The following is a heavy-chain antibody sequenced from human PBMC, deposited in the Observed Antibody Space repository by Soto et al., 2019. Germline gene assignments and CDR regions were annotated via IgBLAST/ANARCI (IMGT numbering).Heavy chain of an antibody. Sequence: GGSLRLSCAASGFTFSSYGMHWVRQAPGKGLEWVAVISYDGSNKYYADSVKGRFTISRDNSKNTLYLQMNSLRAEDTAVYYCAKDVPITGGYFDYWGQGTLVTVSS. CDR3: AKDVPITGGYFDY. J-gene: IGHJ4*02. D-gene: IGHD3-16*01. CDR2: ISYDGSNK. CDR1: GFTFSSYG. V-gene: IGHV3-30*18.